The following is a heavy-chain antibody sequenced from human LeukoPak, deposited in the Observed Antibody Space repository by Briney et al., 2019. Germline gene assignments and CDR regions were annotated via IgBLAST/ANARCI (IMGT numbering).Heavy chain of an antibody. V-gene: IGHV1-18*04. CDR2: ISTYNGNT. Sequence: ASVKVSCTASGYTFTSYGISWVRQAPGQGLEWMGWISTYNGNTNYAQKLRGRVTMTTDTSTSTAYMELRSLRSDDTAVYYCARGNYDFWSGYPTSTHYFDYWGQGTLVTVSS. J-gene: IGHJ4*02. CDR3: ARGNYDFWSGYPTSTHYFDY. CDR1: GYTFTSYG. D-gene: IGHD3-3*01.